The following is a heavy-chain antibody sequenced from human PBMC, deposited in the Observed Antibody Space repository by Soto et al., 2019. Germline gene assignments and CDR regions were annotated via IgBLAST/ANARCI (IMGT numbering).Heavy chain of an antibody. V-gene: IGHV2-5*02. CDR2: IYWDDDK. J-gene: IGHJ4*02. CDR1: GFSLSTSGVG. CDR3: ALKYSSSWLFDY. Sequence: QITLKESGPTLVKPTQTLTLTCTFSGFSLSTSGVGVGWIRQPPGKALEWLALIYWDDDKRYSPSLKSRLTITKDTSKNHVVLTMTNMDPVDTATYYCALKYSSSWLFDYWGQGTLVTVSS. D-gene: IGHD6-13*01.